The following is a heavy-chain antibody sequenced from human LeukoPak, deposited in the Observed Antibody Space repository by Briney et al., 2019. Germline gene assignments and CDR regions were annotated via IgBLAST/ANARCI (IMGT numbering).Heavy chain of an antibody. V-gene: IGHV3-21*01. D-gene: IGHD3-22*01. CDR1: GFTFSSYS. Sequence: GGSLRLSCAASGFTFSSYSMNWVRQAPGKGLEWVSSISSSSSYIYYADSVKGRFTISRDNAKNSLYLQMNCLRAEDTAVYYCARDDYYDSSGYYLIVGGNHALDYWGQGTLVTVSS. CDR2: ISSSSSYI. CDR3: ARDDYYDSSGYYLIVGGNHALDY. J-gene: IGHJ4*02.